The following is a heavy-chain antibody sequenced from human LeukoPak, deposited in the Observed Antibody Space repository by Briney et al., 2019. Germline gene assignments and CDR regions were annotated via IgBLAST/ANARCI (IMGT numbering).Heavy chain of an antibody. Sequence: GGSLRLSCAASGFTFSSYWMSWVRQAPGKGLEWVANIKQYGSEKYYVDSVKGRFTISRDNARNSVYLQMNSLRADDTAVYYCARGGTIAVAGTDYWGQGTLVTVSS. CDR1: GFTFSSYW. J-gene: IGHJ4*02. D-gene: IGHD6-19*01. V-gene: IGHV3-7*01. CDR3: ARGGTIAVAGTDY. CDR2: IKQYGSEK.